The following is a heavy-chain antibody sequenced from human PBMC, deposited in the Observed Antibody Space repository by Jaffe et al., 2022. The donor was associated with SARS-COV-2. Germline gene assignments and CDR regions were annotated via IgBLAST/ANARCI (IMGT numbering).Heavy chain of an antibody. V-gene: IGHV1-46*01. CDR1: GYTFTSYY. CDR2: INPSGGST. CDR3: AREYRRDGYNYRPYYYYGMDV. Sequence: QVQLVQSGAEVKKPGASVKVSCKASGYTFTSYYMHWVRQAPGQGLEWMGIINPSGGSTSYAQKFQGRVTMTRDTSTSTVYMELSSLRSEDTAVYYCAREYRRDGYNYRPYYYYGMDVWGQGTTVTVSS. J-gene: IGHJ6*02. D-gene: IGHD5-12*01.